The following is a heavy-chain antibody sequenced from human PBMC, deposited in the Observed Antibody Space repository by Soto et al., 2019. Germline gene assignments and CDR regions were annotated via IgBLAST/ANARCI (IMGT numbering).Heavy chain of an antibody. CDR2: ISISSSYI. J-gene: IGHJ6*02. D-gene: IGHD1-7*01. CDR1: GFTFSSYS. V-gene: IGHV3-21*01. CDR3: ARGGNYGIRYYGMDV. Sequence: GGSLRLSCAASGFTFSSYSINWVRQAPGKGLEWVSSISISSSYIYYADSVKGRFTISRDNAKNSLYLQMNSLRAEDTAVYYCARGGNYGIRYYGMDVWGQGTTVTVS.